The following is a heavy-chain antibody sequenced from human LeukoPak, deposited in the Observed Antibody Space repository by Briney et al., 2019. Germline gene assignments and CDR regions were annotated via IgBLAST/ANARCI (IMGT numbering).Heavy chain of an antibody. Sequence: PGGSLRLSCAASGFTFSSYWMSWVRQAPGKGLEWVANIKQDGSEKNYVDSVKGRFTISRDNAKNSLYLQMNSLRAEDTAVYYCARAPRGSIVGAPWNVWGQGTTVTVSS. CDR3: ARAPRGSIVGAPWNV. J-gene: IGHJ6*02. V-gene: IGHV3-7*01. CDR1: GFTFSSYW. CDR2: IKQDGSEK. D-gene: IGHD1-26*01.